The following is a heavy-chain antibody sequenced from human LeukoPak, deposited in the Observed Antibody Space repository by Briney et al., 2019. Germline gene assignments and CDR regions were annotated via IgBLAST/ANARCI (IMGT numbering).Heavy chain of an antibody. CDR1: GFTLSRNW. V-gene: IGHV3-74*01. J-gene: IGHJ4*02. Sequence: GGSLRLSCAASGFTLSRNWMHWVRQAPGKGLVWVSRISGDGSHTNYADSVKGRFTISRDNAKNTLYLQMNSLRAEDTAVYYCARDVVYGSGSCDYWGQGTLVTVSS. D-gene: IGHD3-10*01. CDR2: ISGDGSHT. CDR3: ARDVVYGSGSCDY.